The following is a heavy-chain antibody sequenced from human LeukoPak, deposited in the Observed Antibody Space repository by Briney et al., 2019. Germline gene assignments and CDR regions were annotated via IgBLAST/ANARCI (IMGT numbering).Heavy chain of an antibody. CDR2: IYYSGST. CDR3: AIQPGIAAAGWLDY. CDR1: GGSISSGDYY. V-gene: IGHV4-30-4*08. J-gene: IGHJ4*02. Sequence: PSETPSLTCTVSGGSISSGDYYWSWIRQPPGKGLEWIGYIYYSGSTYYNPSLKSRVTISVDTSKNQFSLKLSSVTAADTAVYYCAIQPGIAAAGWLDYWGQGTLVTVSS. D-gene: IGHD6-13*01.